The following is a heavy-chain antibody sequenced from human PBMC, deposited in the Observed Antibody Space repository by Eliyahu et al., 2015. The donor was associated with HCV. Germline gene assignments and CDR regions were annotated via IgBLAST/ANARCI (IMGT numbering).Heavy chain of an antibody. CDR3: ARGDGGSYTANY. V-gene: IGHV1-2*02. Sequence: QVQLVQSGAEVKKPGDSVKXSCKASGYPFTGYNMHWVRQAPGQGLEWMGWMIPNSGDTNYAQKFQGRVSMTRDTSISTAYMELSRLRSDDTAVYYCARGDGGSYTANYWCQGTLVTVSS. D-gene: IGHD1-26*01. CDR2: MIPNSGDT. CDR1: GYPFTGYN. J-gene: IGHJ4*02.